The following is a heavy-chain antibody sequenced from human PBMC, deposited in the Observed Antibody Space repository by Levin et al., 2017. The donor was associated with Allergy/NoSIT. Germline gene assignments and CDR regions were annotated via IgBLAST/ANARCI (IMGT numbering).Heavy chain of an antibody. D-gene: IGHD3-10*01. CDR1: GFTFSDYY. Sequence: SGGSLRLSCAASGFTFSDYYMSWVRQAPGKGLEWVSYISSSGDSIYYADSVKGRFTISRDNAKNSLYLQMNSLRAEDTAVYYCARDLGSYGSGTYFPSGYWGQGTLVTVSS. V-gene: IGHV3-11*01. CDR3: ARDLGSYGSGTYFPSGY. CDR2: ISSSGDSI. J-gene: IGHJ4*02.